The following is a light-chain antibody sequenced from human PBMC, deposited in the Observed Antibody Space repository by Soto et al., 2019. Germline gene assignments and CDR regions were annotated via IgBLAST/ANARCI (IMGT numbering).Light chain of an antibody. CDR2: KAS. CDR3: QHYSSYSEA. V-gene: IGKV1-5*03. Sequence: DIQMTQAPSTLSGPVGDSVTITCRASQTISSWLAWYQQKPGKAPKLLIYKASTLKSGVPSRFSGSGSGTEFTLTIRSLQPDDVATYYCQHYSSYSEAFGQGTKGELK. CDR1: QTISSW. J-gene: IGKJ1*01.